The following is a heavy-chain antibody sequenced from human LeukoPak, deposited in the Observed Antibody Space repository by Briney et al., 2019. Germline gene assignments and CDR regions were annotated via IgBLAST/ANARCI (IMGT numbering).Heavy chain of an antibody. CDR3: ARAMFYSSGWHPRGVRYYYGLDV. CDR2: INTNTGNP. V-gene: IGHV7-4-1*02. D-gene: IGHD6-19*01. CDR1: GYTLTNYA. Sequence: ASVKVSCKASGYTLTNYAMNWVRQAPGQGLEWMGWINTNTGNPTYAQGFTGRFVFSLDTSVSTAYLQISSLKAEDTAVYYCARAMFYSSGWHPRGVRYYYGLDVWGQGTTVTVSS. J-gene: IGHJ6*02.